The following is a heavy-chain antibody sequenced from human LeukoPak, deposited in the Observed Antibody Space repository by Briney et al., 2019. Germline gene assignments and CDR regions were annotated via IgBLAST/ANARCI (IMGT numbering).Heavy chain of an antibody. CDR1: GFTFSSYW. V-gene: IGHV3-48*01. J-gene: IGHJ6*03. CDR3: ARDWYDSSGYYYPVFYYYYMDV. D-gene: IGHD3-22*01. CDR2: ISSSSSTI. Sequence: GGSLRLSCAASGFTFSSYWMSWVRQAPGKGLEWVSYISSSSSTIYYADSAKGRFTISRDNAKNSLYLQMNSLRAEDTAVYYCARDWYDSSGYYYPVFYYYYMDVWGKGTTVTVSS.